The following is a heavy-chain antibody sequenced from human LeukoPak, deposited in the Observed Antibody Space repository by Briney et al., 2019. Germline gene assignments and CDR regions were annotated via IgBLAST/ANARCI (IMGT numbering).Heavy chain of an antibody. Sequence: GASVKVSCKAFGYTFTNFGVSWVRQLPGQGLEWMGWISGYNGNTNYGQKVRGRVTMTTDTSTSTAYMELRGLRSDDTAVYYCARDIRGTADYWGQGILVTVSS. D-gene: IGHD2-2*02. CDR2: ISGYNGNT. CDR3: ARDIRGTADY. CDR1: GYTFTNFG. V-gene: IGHV1-18*01. J-gene: IGHJ4*02.